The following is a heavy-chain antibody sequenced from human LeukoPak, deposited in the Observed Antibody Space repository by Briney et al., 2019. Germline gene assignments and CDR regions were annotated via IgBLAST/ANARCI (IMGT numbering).Heavy chain of an antibody. J-gene: IGHJ4*02. CDR3: ARASSDWYSTFDY. V-gene: IGHV3-30*03. Sequence: PGRSLRLSCAASGFTFSSYGMHWVRQAPGKGLEWVAVISYDGSNKYYADSVKGRFTISRDNSKNTLYLQMNSLRAEDTAVYYCARASSDWYSTFDYWGQGTLVTVSS. D-gene: IGHD6-19*01. CDR2: ISYDGSNK. CDR1: GFTFSSYG.